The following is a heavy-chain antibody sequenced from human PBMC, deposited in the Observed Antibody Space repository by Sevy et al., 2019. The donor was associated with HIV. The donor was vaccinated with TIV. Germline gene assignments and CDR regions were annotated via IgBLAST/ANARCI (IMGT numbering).Heavy chain of an antibody. D-gene: IGHD3-22*01. CDR1: GFTFGSYT. CDR2: ISQTYDGSKK. Sequence: GGSLRLSCSASGFTFGSYTLHWVRQAPGKGLEWVALISQTYDGSKKYYPDSVQGRFTISRDNSKNTRYLQMDSLGPEDTAVYYCARDNSGYFFFDYWGQGILVTVSS. J-gene: IGHJ4*02. V-gene: IGHV3-30-3*01. CDR3: ARDNSGYFFFDY.